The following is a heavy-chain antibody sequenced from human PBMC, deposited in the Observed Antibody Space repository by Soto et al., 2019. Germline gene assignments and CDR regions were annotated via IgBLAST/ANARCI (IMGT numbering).Heavy chain of an antibody. CDR2: IFYSGNP. D-gene: IGHD6-19*01. V-gene: IGHV4-39*01. J-gene: IGHJ4*02. CDR1: DDSIGRSTYF. CDR3: ARHLYSGDSSGSFGY. Sequence: QLQLQESGPGLVKPSETLSLTCTVSDDSIGRSTYFWGWISQPPGKGLEWIGNIFYSGNPHYNPSLKCRVTISLATSNHHFSLRVSSVTAADSAVYYCARHLYSGDSSGSFGYWGPGALVIVSS.